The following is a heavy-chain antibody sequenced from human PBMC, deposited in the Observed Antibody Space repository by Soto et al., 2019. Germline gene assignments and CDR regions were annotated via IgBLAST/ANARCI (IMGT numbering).Heavy chain of an antibody. D-gene: IGHD1-26*01. CDR2: IWYDGSNK. V-gene: IGHV3-33*01. CDR1: GFTFSSYG. CDR3: ARDGARKNFDY. Sequence: QVQLVGSGGGVVQPGRSLRLSCAASGFTFSSYGMHWVRQAPGKGLEWVAVIWYDGSNKYYADSVKGRFTISRDNSKNTLYLQMNSLRAEDTAVYYCARDGARKNFDYWGQGTLVTVSS. J-gene: IGHJ4*02.